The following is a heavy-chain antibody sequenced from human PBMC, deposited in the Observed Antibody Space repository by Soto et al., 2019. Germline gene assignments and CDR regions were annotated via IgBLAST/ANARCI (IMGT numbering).Heavy chain of an antibody. D-gene: IGHD6-19*01. CDR1: GFTFSSYA. CDR2: ISPSGSSA. Sequence: GGSLRLSCAASGFTFSSYAMSWVRQAPGKGLEWVSGISPSGSSAYYPDSVKGRFTISRDNANNSLYLQMNSLRAEDTAVYYCARDLALAGNYWGQGALVTVSS. J-gene: IGHJ4*02. CDR3: ARDLALAGNY. V-gene: IGHV3-23*01.